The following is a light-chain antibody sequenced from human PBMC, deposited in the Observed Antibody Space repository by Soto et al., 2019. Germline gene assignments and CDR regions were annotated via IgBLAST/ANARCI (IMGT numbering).Light chain of an antibody. V-gene: IGKV2-40*01. CDR2: TLS. J-gene: IGKJ4*01. CDR3: MQRIEFPLT. CDR1: QSLLDSDDGNTY. Sequence: DLVMTQTPLSLPVTPGEPASISCRSSQSLLDSDDGNTYLDWYLQKPGQSPQLLIYTLSYRASXVXDXXSGSGSGTDFTLKISRVEAEDVGVYYCMQRIEFPLTFGGGTKVEIK.